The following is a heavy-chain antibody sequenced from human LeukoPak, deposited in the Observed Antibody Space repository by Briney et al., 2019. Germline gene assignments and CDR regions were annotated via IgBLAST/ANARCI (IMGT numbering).Heavy chain of an antibody. CDR1: GYTFTDYG. CDR3: ARDAVGARAFDV. D-gene: IGHD1-26*01. V-gene: IGHV1-18*01. Sequence: ASVKVSCKASGYTFTDYGIHWVRQSPGQGLEWMSWGSTFNGHRLYGQRFQGRVTMTTDPSTTTVYMELTSLTSDDTALYYCARDAVGARAFDVWGQGTMVTVSS. CDR2: GSTFNGHR. J-gene: IGHJ3*01.